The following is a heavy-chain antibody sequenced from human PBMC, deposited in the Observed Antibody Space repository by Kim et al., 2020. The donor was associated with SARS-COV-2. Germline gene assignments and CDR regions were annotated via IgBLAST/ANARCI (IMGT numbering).Heavy chain of an antibody. D-gene: IGHD6-13*01. V-gene: IGHV1-2*02. Sequence: YAQKFQGRVTMTRDTSISTAYMGLSRLRSDDTAVYYCAREEIAAPGRHFDYWGQGTLVTVSS. CDR3: AREEIAAPGRHFDY. J-gene: IGHJ4*02.